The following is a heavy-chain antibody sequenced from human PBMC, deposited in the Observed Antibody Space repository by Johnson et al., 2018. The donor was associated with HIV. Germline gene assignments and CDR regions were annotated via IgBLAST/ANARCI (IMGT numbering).Heavy chain of an antibody. CDR2: ISWDGGST. V-gene: IGHV3-43*02. Sequence: VQLVESGGGVVQPGRSLRLSCEASGFIFNTYAMHWVRQAPGKGLEWVSLISWDGGSTYYADSVKGRFTISRDNSKKSLYLQMNSLRTEDTALYYCAKGLRRITMIVVAWGQGTMVTVSS. D-gene: IGHD3-22*01. J-gene: IGHJ3*01. CDR1: GFIFNTYA. CDR3: AKGLRRITMIVVA.